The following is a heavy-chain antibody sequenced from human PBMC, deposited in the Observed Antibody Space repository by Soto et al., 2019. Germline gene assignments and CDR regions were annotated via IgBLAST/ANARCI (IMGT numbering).Heavy chain of an antibody. CDR2: INHSGST. V-gene: IGHV4-34*01. J-gene: IGHJ4*02. CDR1: GGSFSGYY. Sequence: SETLYLTCAVNGGSFSGYYWSWIRQPPGKGLEWIGEINHSGSTNYNPSLKSRVTISVYTSKNQFSLKLSSVFAADTAVYYCARSNDSSGYYPFDYWGQGTLVTVS. D-gene: IGHD3-22*01. CDR3: ARSNDSSGYYPFDY.